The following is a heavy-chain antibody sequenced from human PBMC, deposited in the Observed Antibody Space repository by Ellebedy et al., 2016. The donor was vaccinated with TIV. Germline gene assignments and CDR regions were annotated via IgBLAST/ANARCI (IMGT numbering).Heavy chain of an antibody. Sequence: GESLKISCAASGFTFSRYGMHWVRLAPGKGLEWVAVILNDGSKKDYADSVKGRFFISRDNSENTLSLQMNSLRAEDTAVYYCVRDDDHEDNGFDIWGQGTMVTVSS. CDR1: GFTFSRYG. D-gene: IGHD2-15*01. J-gene: IGHJ3*02. V-gene: IGHV3-33*01. CDR3: VRDDDHEDNGFDI. CDR2: ILNDGSKK.